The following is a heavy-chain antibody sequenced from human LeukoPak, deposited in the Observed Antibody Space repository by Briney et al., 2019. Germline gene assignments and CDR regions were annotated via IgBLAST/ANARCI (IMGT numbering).Heavy chain of an antibody. Sequence: ASVKVSCKASGYTFTSYGISWVRQAPGQGLEWMGIINPSGGSTSYAQKFQGRVTMTRDTSTSTVYMELSSLRSEDTAVYYCARAGVGATPDFDYWGQGTLVSVSS. J-gene: IGHJ4*02. CDR1: GYTFTSYG. V-gene: IGHV1-46*01. CDR2: INPSGGST. D-gene: IGHD1-26*01. CDR3: ARAGVGATPDFDY.